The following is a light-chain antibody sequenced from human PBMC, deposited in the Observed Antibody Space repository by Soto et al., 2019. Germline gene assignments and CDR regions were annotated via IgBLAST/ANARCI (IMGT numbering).Light chain of an antibody. V-gene: IGLV2-14*01. Sequence: SVLTQPASVSGSPGQSITISCTGTSTDVNGHDYVSWYQQHPGKAPKVIIYEVTNRPSGISNRFSGSKSGNTASLTISGLQAEDEADYHCCSYTSGTSVFGTGTKVTVL. CDR1: STDVNGHDY. CDR2: EVT. CDR3: CSYTSGTSV. J-gene: IGLJ1*01.